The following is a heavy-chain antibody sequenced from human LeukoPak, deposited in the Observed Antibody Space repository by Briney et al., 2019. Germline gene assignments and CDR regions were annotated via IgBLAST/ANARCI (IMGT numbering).Heavy chain of an antibody. V-gene: IGHV3-48*01. CDR1: GFTFDSYT. CDR3: AKDWGKIAARPELYYFDY. D-gene: IGHD6-6*01. CDR2: IGAGSRPI. Sequence: GGSLRLSCAASGFTFDSYTMSWVRKAPGKGLEWVASIGAGSRPIYYADSVKGRFTISRDNSKNTLYLQMNSLRAEDTAVYYCAKDWGKIAARPELYYFDYWGQGTLVTVSS. J-gene: IGHJ4*02.